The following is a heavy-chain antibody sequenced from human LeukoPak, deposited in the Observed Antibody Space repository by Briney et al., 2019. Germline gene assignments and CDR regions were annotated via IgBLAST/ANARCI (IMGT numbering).Heavy chain of an antibody. CDR1: GFTFSNAW. V-gene: IGHV3-15*05. J-gene: IGHJ4*02. D-gene: IGHD1-1*01. CDR3: ARDYWNDDYFDY. CDR2: IKSKTDGGTT. Sequence: GGSLRLSCAASGFTFSNAWMSWVRQAPGKGLEWVGRIKSKTDGGTTDYAAPVKGRFTISRDNAKNTLYLQMNSLRAEDTAVYYCARDYWNDDYFDYWGQGTLVTVSS.